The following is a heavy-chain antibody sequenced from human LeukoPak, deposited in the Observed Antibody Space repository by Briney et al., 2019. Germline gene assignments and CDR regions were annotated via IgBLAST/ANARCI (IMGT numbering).Heavy chain of an antibody. J-gene: IGHJ4*02. CDR2: ISYDGSNK. CDR3: AREEYYYGPGSYYNYFDH. V-gene: IGHV3-30*04. D-gene: IGHD3-10*01. CDR1: GFTFSSYA. Sequence: GRSLRLSCAASGFTFSSYAMHWVRQAPGKGLEWVAVISYDGSNKYYADSVKGRFTISRDNSKNTLYLQMNSLRAEDTAVYYCAREEYYYGPGSYYNYFDHWGQGTLVTVSS.